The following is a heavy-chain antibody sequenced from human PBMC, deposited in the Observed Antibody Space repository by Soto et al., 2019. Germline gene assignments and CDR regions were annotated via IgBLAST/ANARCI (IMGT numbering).Heavy chain of an antibody. Sequence: PGESLKISCKCSGYSFTNYWIGWVRQKPGKGLEWMGTIFPGDSDTRYSPSFQGQVTISADRSTSTAYLQWSSLKASDTAMYYCARWSTMVRGVPDYWGQGTLVTVSS. J-gene: IGHJ4*02. V-gene: IGHV5-51*01. CDR2: IFPGDSDT. D-gene: IGHD3-10*01. CDR1: GYSFTNYW. CDR3: ARWSTMVRGVPDY.